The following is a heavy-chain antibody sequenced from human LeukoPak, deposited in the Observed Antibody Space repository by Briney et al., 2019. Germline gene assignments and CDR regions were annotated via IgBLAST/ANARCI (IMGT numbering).Heavy chain of an antibody. D-gene: IGHD1-26*01. V-gene: IGHV3-30*03. CDR1: GFTFSSYG. CDR2: ISYDGSNK. Sequence: GRSLRLSCAASGFTFSSYGMHWVRQAPGKGLEWVAVISYDGSNKYYADSVKGRFTISRDNSKNTLYLQMNSLRSDDTAVYYCARDRSYPTGGDYWGQGTLVTVSS. J-gene: IGHJ4*02. CDR3: ARDRSYPTGGDY.